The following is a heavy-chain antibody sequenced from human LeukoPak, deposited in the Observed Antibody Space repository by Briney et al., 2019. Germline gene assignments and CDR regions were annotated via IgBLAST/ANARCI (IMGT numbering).Heavy chain of an antibody. CDR3: ARARSGSSSWYFSDY. J-gene: IGHJ4*02. D-gene: IGHD6-13*01. Sequence: ASVKVSCKASGYTFTSYGISWVRQAPGQGLEWMGWISGYNGNTNYAQKLQGRVTMTTDTSTSTAYMELRSLRSDDTAVYYCARARSGSSSWYFSDYWGQGTLVTVSS. CDR2: ISGYNGNT. CDR1: GYTFTSYG. V-gene: IGHV1-18*01.